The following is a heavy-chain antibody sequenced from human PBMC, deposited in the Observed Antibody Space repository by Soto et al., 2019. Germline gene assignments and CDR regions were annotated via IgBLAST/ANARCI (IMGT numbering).Heavy chain of an antibody. D-gene: IGHD6-6*01. CDR3: ARLLVTSPDHYYYGMDV. CDR1: GYSFTSYW. CDR2: IDPSDSYT. J-gene: IGHJ6*02. V-gene: IGHV5-10-1*01. Sequence: GESLKISCKGSGYSFTSYWISWVRQMPGKGLEWMGRIDPSDSYTNYSPSFQGHVTISADKSISTAYLQWSSLKASDTAMYYCARLLVTSPDHYYYGMDVWGQGTTVTVSS.